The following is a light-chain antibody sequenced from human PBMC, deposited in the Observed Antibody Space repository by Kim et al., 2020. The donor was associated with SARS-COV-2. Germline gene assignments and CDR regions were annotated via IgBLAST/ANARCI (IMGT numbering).Light chain of an antibody. Sequence: SYELTQPPSVSVSPGQTASITCSGDKLGDKYASWYQQKPGQSPVVVIFRDNRRPSRIPERFSGSNSGNTATLTISGTQAMDEADYYCQAWDSSIYVFGTGTKVTVL. CDR2: RDN. CDR1: KLGDKY. CDR3: QAWDSSIYV. V-gene: IGLV3-1*01. J-gene: IGLJ1*01.